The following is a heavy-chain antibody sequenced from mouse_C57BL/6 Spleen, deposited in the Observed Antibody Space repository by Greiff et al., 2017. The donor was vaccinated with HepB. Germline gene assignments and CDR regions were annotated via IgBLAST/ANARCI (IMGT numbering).Heavy chain of an antibody. Sequence: EVKVVESGGDLVKPGGSLKLSCAASGFTFSSYGMSWVRQTPDKRLEWVATISSGGSYTYYPDSVKGRFPISRDNAKNTLYLQMSSLKSEDTAMYYCATLRGDYFDYWGQGTTLTVSS. V-gene: IGHV5-6*01. CDR2: ISSGGSYT. D-gene: IGHD1-1*01. CDR3: ATLRGDYFDY. CDR1: GFTFSSYG. J-gene: IGHJ2*01.